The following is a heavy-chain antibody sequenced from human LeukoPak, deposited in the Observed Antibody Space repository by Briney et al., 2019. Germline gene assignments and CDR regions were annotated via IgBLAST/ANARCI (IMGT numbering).Heavy chain of an antibody. CDR1: GFTFSSYA. Sequence: GGSLRLSCAASGFTFSSYAMHWVRQAPGKGLEWVAAISYDGSNKYYADSVKGRFTISRDNSKNTLYLQMNSLRAEDTAVYYCAREGDSSGYYLDYWGQGTLVTVSS. J-gene: IGHJ4*02. CDR3: AREGDSSGYYLDY. CDR2: ISYDGSNK. V-gene: IGHV3-30-3*01. D-gene: IGHD3-22*01.